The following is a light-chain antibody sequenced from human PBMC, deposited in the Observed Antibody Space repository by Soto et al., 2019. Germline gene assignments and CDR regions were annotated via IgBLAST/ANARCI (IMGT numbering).Light chain of an antibody. CDR3: QQYNTYPLT. V-gene: IGKV1-5*01. J-gene: IGKJ1*01. Sequence: DIQMAQSPSTLPAFVGDGATITCRASKNIDSWLAWYQHKPGKAAKVLIYDASILEPGVPSRFSGSGSGTEFSLTISSLRPDDFATYFCQQYNTYPLTFGQGTKVEI. CDR2: DAS. CDR1: KNIDSW.